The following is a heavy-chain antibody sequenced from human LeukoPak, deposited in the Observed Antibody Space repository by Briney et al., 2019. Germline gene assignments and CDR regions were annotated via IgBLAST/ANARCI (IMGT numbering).Heavy chain of an antibody. CDR1: GGPFSGYY. Sequence: PSETLSLTCAVYGGPFSGYYWSWIRQPPGKGLEWIGEINHSESTNYNPSLKSRVTISVDTSKNQFSLKLSSVTAADTAVYYCARGASRGSSRSDWFDPWGQGTLVTVSS. J-gene: IGHJ5*02. CDR2: INHSEST. D-gene: IGHD6-6*01. CDR3: ARGASRGSSRSDWFDP. V-gene: IGHV4-34*01.